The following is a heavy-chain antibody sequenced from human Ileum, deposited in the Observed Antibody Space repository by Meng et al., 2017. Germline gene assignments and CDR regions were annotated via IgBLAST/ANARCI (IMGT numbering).Heavy chain of an antibody. CDR3: ARDHYNISWFKY. Sequence: QQQGSGPGRARHSMSLSLTCSVSGGSISSIINYWRWIRQPPGKGLEWIGTMSYSASTDYNPSLKSRVTISVDTSKNQFSLKLTSVTAADTAVYYCARDHYNISWFKYWGQGALVTVSS. CDR2: MSYSAST. J-gene: IGHJ4*02. D-gene: IGHD6-13*01. CDR1: GGSISSIINY. V-gene: IGHV4-39*07.